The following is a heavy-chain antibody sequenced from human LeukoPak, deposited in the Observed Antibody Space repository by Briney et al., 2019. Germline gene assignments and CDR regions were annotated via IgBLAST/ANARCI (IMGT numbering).Heavy chain of an antibody. CDR2: ISYDGSNK. V-gene: IGHV3-30*04. Sequence: PGRSLRLSCAASGFTFSSYAMHWVRQAPGKGLEWVAVISYDGSNKYYADSVKGRFTISRDNSKNTLFLQMNNLRAEDTAVYYCAKDPFDYWGQGTLVTVSS. J-gene: IGHJ4*02. CDR1: GFTFSSYA. CDR3: AKDPFDY.